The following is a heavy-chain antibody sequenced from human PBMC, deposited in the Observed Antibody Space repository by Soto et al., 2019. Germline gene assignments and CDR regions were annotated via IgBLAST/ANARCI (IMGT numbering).Heavy chain of an antibody. V-gene: IGHV4-59*01. CDR1: GGSIDDYY. J-gene: IGHJ5*02. Sequence: QVELQQSGPGLVKPSETLSLTCTVFGGSIDDYYWSWIRQSPEKGLEWIGHISDRGSTDYNPSLKSRVTISVDRSKKQFSLKVTSVTAADTAVYYCARDRWTARANWFDPWGQGTLVTVSS. D-gene: IGHD3-16*02. CDR2: ISDRGST. CDR3: ARDRWTARANWFDP.